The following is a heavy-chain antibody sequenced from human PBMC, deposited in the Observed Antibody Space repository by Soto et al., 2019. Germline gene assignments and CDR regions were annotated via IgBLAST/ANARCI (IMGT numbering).Heavy chain of an antibody. V-gene: IGHV3-21*01. Sequence: GGSLRLSCAASGFTFSSYSMNWVRQAPGKGLEWVSSISSSSYIYYADSVKGRFTISRDNAKNSLYLQMNSLRAEDTAVYYCARDLASYDFWSGYYPDYFDYWGQGTLVTVSS. D-gene: IGHD3-3*01. CDR1: GFTFSSYS. CDR2: ISSSSYI. J-gene: IGHJ4*02. CDR3: ARDLASYDFWSGYYPDYFDY.